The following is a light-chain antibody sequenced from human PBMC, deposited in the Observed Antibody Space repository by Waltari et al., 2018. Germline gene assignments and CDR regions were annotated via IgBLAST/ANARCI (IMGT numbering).Light chain of an antibody. V-gene: IGKV1-9*01. CDR2: AAS. CDR1: QSINSY. J-gene: IGKJ4*01. Sequence: DIQLTQSPSFLSASLGDRVTITCRASQSINSYLAWYQQKPGKAPKLLIYAASTLQSGIPSRFRGSGSGTDFSLTISSLQPEDFATYYCQQVNSYPLTFGGGTTVEIK. CDR3: QQVNSYPLT.